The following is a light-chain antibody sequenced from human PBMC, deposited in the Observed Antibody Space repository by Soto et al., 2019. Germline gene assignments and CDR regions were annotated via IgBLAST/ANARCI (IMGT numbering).Light chain of an antibody. V-gene: IGKV3-11*01. CDR1: QSVSSK. CDR2: DAS. Sequence: IILSHSPATVSLSQGERARLSCRASQSVSSKLAWYQQKPGQAPRLLIYDASNRATGIPARFSGSGSGTDFTLTISSLEPEDFALYYCQQRSNWPRITFGQGTRLEIK. CDR3: QQRSNWPRIT. J-gene: IGKJ5*01.